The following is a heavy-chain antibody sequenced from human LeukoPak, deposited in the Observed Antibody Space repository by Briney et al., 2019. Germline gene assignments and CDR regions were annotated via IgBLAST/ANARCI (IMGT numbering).Heavy chain of an antibody. CDR2: IGSSSSYI. CDR1: GFTFSSHS. J-gene: IGHJ4*02. Sequence: GGSLRLSCAASGFTFSSHSMNWVRQAPGKGLEWVSSIGSSSSYIYYADSVKGRFTISRDNAKNSLYLQMNSLRADDTAVYYCVRDRPSRRPGLVVDFWGQGTLVTVSS. V-gene: IGHV3-21*01. CDR3: VRDRPSRRPGLVVDF. D-gene: IGHD2-8*02.